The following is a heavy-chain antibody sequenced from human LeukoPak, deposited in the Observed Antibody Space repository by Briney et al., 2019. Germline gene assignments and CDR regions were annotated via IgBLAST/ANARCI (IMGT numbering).Heavy chain of an antibody. V-gene: IGHV1-18*01. CDR2: ISPHNGNT. J-gene: IGHJ6*02. Sequence: GASVKVSCKASGYTFTNFGINWVRQAPGQGLEWMGWISPHNGNTHNTQKVQGRVTMTTETSTSTAYMEVRNLKSDDTAVYYCARSHAGGTGYYYYGMDVWGQGTAVTVSS. D-gene: IGHD1-1*01. CDR1: GYTFTNFG. CDR3: ARSHAGGTGYYYYGMDV.